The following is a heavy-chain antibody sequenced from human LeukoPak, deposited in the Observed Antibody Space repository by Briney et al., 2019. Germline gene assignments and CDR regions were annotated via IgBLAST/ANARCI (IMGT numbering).Heavy chain of an antibody. CDR3: ARDPYPSRGGFDY. CDR2: IYYSGST. CDR1: GGSISSSSYY. V-gene: IGHV4-39*07. J-gene: IGHJ4*02. Sequence: SETLSLTCTVSGGSISSSSYYWGWIRQPPGKGLEWIGRIYYSGSTYYSPSIKSRVTISVDTSKNQFSLKLSSVTAADTAVYYWARDPYPSRGGFDYWGQGTLVTVSS. D-gene: IGHD3-10*01.